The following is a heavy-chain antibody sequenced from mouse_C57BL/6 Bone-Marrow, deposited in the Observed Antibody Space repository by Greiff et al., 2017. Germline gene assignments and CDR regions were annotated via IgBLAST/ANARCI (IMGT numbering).Heavy chain of an antibody. Sequence: QVHVKQPGAELVKPGASVKLSCKASGYTFTSYWMHWVKQRPGRGLEWIGRIDPNSGGTKYNEKFKSKATLTVDKPSSTAYMQLSSLTSEDSAVYYCARPHWEDWFAYWGQGTLVTVSA. CDR1: GYTFTSYW. V-gene: IGHV1-72*01. J-gene: IGHJ3*01. CDR2: IDPNSGGT. CDR3: ARPHWEDWFAY. D-gene: IGHD4-1*01.